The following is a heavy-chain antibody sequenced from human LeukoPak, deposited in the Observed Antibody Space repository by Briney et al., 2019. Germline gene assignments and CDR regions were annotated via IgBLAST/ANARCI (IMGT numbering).Heavy chain of an antibody. J-gene: IGHJ4*02. Sequence: SGGSLRLSCAASGFTFSTYWMSWVRQAPGKGLEWVANIKQDGNEKYYVDSVKGRFTISRDNAKNSLYLQMNSLRAEDTAVYYCARVSSYSSGSYYNPWIDYWGQGTLVTVSS. CDR1: GFTFSTYW. CDR2: IKQDGNEK. D-gene: IGHD3-10*01. CDR3: ARVSSYSSGSYYNPWIDY. V-gene: IGHV3-7*01.